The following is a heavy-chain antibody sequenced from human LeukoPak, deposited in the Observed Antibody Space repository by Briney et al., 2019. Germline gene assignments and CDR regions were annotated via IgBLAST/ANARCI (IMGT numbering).Heavy chain of an antibody. CDR3: ATRGDSGSYTSTDY. CDR2: INPNSGGT. J-gene: IGHJ4*02. V-gene: IGHV1-2*02. CDR1: GYTFTGYY. Sequence: ASVKVSCKASGYTFTGYYMHWVRQAPGQGLEWMGWINPNSGGTNYAQKFQGRVTMTRDTSIGTAYMELSRLRPDDTAVYYCATRGDSGSYTSTDYWGQGTLVTVSS. D-gene: IGHD1-26*01.